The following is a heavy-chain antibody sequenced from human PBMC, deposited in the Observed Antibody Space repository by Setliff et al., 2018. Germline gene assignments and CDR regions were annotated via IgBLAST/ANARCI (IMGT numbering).Heavy chain of an antibody. CDR1: RGTFSSYA. CDR2: IIPIFGTA. J-gene: IGHJ4*02. Sequence: SVKVSCKASRGTFSSYAISWVRQAPGQGLEWMGGIIPIFGTANYAQKFQGRVTITTDESTSTAYMELRSLRSDDTAVYYCARVYTLTIPPDYWGQGTLVTVSS. V-gene: IGHV1-69*05. D-gene: IGHD4-17*01. CDR3: ARVYTLTIPPDY.